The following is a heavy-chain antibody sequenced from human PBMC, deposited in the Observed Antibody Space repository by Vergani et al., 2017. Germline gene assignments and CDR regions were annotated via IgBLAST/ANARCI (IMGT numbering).Heavy chain of an antibody. Sequence: QVKLQESGPGLLKPSQTLSLTCTVSGESISYWCWSWLRQPAGKGLEWIGRLCPSGSTNYKPSLKSRVTMSIDTSKNQFSLKLTSVTAADTAMYYCATGAGPFDIWGQGTLVTVSS. J-gene: IGHJ4*02. CDR1: GESISYWC. CDR2: LCPSGST. D-gene: IGHD7-27*01. CDR3: ATGAGPFDI. V-gene: IGHV4-4*07.